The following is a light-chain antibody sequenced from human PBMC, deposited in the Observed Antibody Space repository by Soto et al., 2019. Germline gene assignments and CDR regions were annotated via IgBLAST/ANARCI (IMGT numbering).Light chain of an antibody. CDR2: DAT. J-gene: IGKJ1*01. V-gene: IGKV1-33*01. Sequence: DVQMTQSPSSLAASVGDRVTSTCRASQDITNFLNWYQQKPGKAPKLLIYDATYLESGVPSRFSGSGSGTEFTLTISSLQPDDFATYYCQQYNSYSWTFGQGTKVDIK. CDR3: QQYNSYSWT. CDR1: QDITNF.